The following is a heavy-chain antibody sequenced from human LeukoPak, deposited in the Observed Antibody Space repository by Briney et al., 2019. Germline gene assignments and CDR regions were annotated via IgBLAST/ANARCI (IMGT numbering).Heavy chain of an antibody. D-gene: IGHD6-13*01. V-gene: IGHV4-39*01. Sequence: PSETLSLTCTVSGGSISSSSYYWGWIRQPPGKGLEWIGSIDYSGSTYYNSSLKSRVTMSIDTAKNQFSMKLSSVTAADTAVYYCARQLGRSWYVDYWGQGTLVTVSS. CDR1: GGSISSSSYY. CDR2: IDYSGST. CDR3: ARQLGRSWYVDY. J-gene: IGHJ4*02.